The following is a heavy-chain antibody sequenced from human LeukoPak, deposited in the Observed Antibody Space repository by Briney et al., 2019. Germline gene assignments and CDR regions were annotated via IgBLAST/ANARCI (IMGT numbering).Heavy chain of an antibody. V-gene: IGHV4-59*10. CDR2: VYSTGST. J-gene: IGHJ3*02. D-gene: IGHD3-3*01. CDR1: GGSFSGYY. CDR3: ARVVYDFWSGEGAFDM. Sequence: SETLSLTCAVYGGSFSGYYWSWIRQPAGKGLEWIGRVYSTGSTNYNPSLKSRITMTVDTSMNQISLKMSSVTAADTAVYFCARVVYDFWSGEGAFDMWGQGTKVTVSS.